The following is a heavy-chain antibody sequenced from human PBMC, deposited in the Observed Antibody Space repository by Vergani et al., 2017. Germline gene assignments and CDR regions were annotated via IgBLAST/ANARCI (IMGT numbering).Heavy chain of an antibody. CDR2: IQTSGST. V-gene: IGHV4-61*02. CDR3: ARGSCLGGSCYKPLFDY. J-gene: IGHJ4*02. Sequence: QVQMQESGPGLVRPSQTLSLTFTVSGGPINSLNYYGSWIRQPAGKGLEWIGGIQTSGSTIYNPSLKSRVTMSEDTSKHQFSLNLTSGTATDTAVYFCARGSCLGGSCYKPLFDYWGQGILVTVSS. D-gene: IGHD2-15*01. CDR1: GGPINSLNYY.